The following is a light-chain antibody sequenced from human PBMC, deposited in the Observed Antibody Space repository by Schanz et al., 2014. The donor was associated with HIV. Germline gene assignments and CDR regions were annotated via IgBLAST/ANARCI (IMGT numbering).Light chain of an antibody. CDR1: SSDIGGYNS. CDR3: CSYAGSYTLVV. J-gene: IGLJ3*02. V-gene: IGLV2-11*01. CDR2: DVT. Sequence: QSVLTQPASVSGSPGQSITISCSGTSSDIGGYNSVSWYQQRPGKAPKLMIYDVTKRPSGVPDRFSGSKSGNTASLTISGLQAEDEADYYCCSYAGSYTLVVFGGGTKLTVL.